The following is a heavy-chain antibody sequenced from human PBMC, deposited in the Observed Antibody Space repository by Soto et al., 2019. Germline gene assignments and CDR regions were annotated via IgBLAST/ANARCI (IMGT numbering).Heavy chain of an antibody. CDR3: AAFAGIQLSFHYYGMDV. V-gene: IGHV1-58*01. D-gene: IGHD5-18*01. Sequence: SVKVSCKASGFTFTSSAVQWVRQARGQRLEWIGWIVVGSGNTNYAQKFQERVTITRDMSTSTAYMELSSLRSEDTAVYYCAAFAGIQLSFHYYGMDVWGQGTTVTVSS. J-gene: IGHJ6*02. CDR1: GFTFTSSA. CDR2: IVVGSGNT.